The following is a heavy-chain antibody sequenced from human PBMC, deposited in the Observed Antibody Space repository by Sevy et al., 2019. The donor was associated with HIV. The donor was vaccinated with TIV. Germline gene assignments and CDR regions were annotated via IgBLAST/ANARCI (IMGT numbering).Heavy chain of an antibody. J-gene: IGHJ4*02. CDR2: ISASGGYT. V-gene: IGHV3-23*01. CDR1: TFTFHTYV. D-gene: IGHD3-22*01. Sequence: GGSLRLSCAASTFTFHTYVMSWVRQAPEKGLEWVSTISASGGYTYYADSVKVRFTISRDNSKNTVYLQMNSLRDEDTAVYYCAKEDTSGYFWGQGTLVTVSS. CDR3: AKEDTSGYF.